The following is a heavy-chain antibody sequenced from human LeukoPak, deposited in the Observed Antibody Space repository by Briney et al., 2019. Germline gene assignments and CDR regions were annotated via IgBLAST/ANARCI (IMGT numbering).Heavy chain of an antibody. CDR1: GVTFSSYA. J-gene: IGHJ4*02. D-gene: IGHD6-19*01. V-gene: IGHV3-30-3*01. CDR3: ARDLASGHHDY. CDR2: ISYDGSNK. Sequence: GGSLRLSCAASGVTFSSYAMHWVRQAPGKGLEWVAVISYDGSNKYYADFVKGRFTISRDNSKNTLYLQMNSLRAEDTAVYYCARDLASGHHDYWGQGTLVTVSS.